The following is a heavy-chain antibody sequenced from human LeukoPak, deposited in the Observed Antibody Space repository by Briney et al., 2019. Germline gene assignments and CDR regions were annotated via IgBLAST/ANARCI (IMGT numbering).Heavy chain of an antibody. V-gene: IGHV4-34*01. CDR3: ARGQVNYYYGSGSYYKD. J-gene: IGHJ4*02. CDR2: NHSGST. D-gene: IGHD3-10*01. Sequence: NHSGSTNYNPSLKSRVTISVDTSKNQFSLKLSSVTAADTAVYYCARGQVNYYYGSGSYYKDWGQGTLVTVSS.